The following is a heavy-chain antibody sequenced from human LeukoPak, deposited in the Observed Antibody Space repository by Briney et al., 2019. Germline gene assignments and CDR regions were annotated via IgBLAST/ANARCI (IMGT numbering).Heavy chain of an antibody. J-gene: IGHJ4*02. D-gene: IGHD6-13*01. CDR3: ARHGRMQQLGPDY. CDR1: GGSISSYY. CDR2: IYYSGNT. Sequence: SETLSLTCTVSGGSISSYYCNWIRQPPGKGLEWIGNIYYSGNTYYNPSLESRVTISVDTSKNQFSLKLSSVTAADTAVYYCARHGRMQQLGPDYWGQGTLVTVSS. V-gene: IGHV4-59*04.